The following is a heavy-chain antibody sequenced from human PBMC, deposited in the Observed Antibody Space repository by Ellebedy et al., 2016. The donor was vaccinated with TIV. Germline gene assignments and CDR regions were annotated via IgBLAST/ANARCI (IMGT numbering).Heavy chain of an antibody. V-gene: IGHV3-7*03. CDR2: IYVDGSKK. CDR1: RFSFSSYW. D-gene: IGHD4-17*01. CDR3: ARDGAYGDYSPGYYGMDV. Sequence: GESLKISCAASRFSFSSYWMSWVRQAPGKGLEWVANIYVDGSKKNYVESGKGRFTISRDNAKNSLYLQMNSLRVDDTAVYYCARDGAYGDYSPGYYGMDVWGQGTTVIVSS. J-gene: IGHJ6*02.